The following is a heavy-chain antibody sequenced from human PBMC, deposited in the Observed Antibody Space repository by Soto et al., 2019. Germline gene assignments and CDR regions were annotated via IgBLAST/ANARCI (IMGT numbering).Heavy chain of an antibody. CDR2: IYDSGST. V-gene: IGHV4-59*12. CDR3: ARDPILTGYPSVDYYYYGMDV. Sequence: SETLSLTCTVSGGSISSYYWSWIRQPPGKGLEWIGHIYDSGSTNYNPPLKSRVTISVDTSKNQFSLKLSSVTAADTAVYYCARDPILTGYPSVDYYYYGMDVWGQGTTVTVSS. CDR1: GGSISSYY. D-gene: IGHD3-9*01. J-gene: IGHJ6*02.